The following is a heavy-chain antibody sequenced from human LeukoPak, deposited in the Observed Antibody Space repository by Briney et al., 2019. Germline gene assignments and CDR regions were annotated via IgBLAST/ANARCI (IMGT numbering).Heavy chain of an antibody. Sequence: GESLKISCKGSGYSFTSYWIGWVRQMPGKGLEWMGIIYPGDPDTRYSPSFQGQVTISADKSISTAYLQWSSLKASDTAMYYCARTYYYDSSGSPGWFDPWGQGTLVTVSS. CDR1: GYSFTSYW. V-gene: IGHV5-51*01. D-gene: IGHD3-22*01. CDR2: IYPGDPDT. CDR3: ARTYYYDSSGSPGWFDP. J-gene: IGHJ5*02.